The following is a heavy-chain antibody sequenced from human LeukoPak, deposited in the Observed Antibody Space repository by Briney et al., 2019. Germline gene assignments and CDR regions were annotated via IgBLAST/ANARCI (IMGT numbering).Heavy chain of an antibody. J-gene: IGHJ5*02. CDR1: GYSFTSYW. V-gene: IGHV5-51*01. CDR2: IYPGDSDT. CDR3: ARRPTYYYDSSGYSNWFDP. Sequence: GESLKISCKGSGYSFTSYWIGWVRQMPGKGLEWMGIIYPGDSDTRHSPSFQGQVTISADKSISTAYLQWSSLKASDTAMYYCARRPTYYYDSSGYSNWFDPWGQGTLVTVSS. D-gene: IGHD3-22*01.